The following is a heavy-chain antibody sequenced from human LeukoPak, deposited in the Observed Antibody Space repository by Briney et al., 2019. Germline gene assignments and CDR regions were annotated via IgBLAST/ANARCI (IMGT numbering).Heavy chain of an antibody. Sequence: GGSLRLSCAASGFTFSSYAMHWVRQAPGKGLEWVAVISYDGSNKYYADSVKGRFTISRDNSKNTLYLQMNSLRAEDTAVYYCAIATLTVVAGVGFDYWGQGTLVTVSS. D-gene: IGHD3-3*01. CDR3: AIATLTVVAGVGFDY. V-gene: IGHV3-30-3*01. CDR1: GFTFSSYA. J-gene: IGHJ4*02. CDR2: ISYDGSNK.